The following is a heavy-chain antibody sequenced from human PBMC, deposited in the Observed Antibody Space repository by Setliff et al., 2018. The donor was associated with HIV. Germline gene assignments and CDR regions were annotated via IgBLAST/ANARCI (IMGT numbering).Heavy chain of an antibody. V-gene: IGHV4-4*07. CDR3: ARRSRSYWYFDL. Sequence: PSETLSLTCTVSGGSISSYYWSWIRQPAGKGLEWVGRIYTGGRTNYNPSLKSRVTISIDTSKKQFSLKLTSVTAADTAVYYCARRSRSYWYFDLWGRGTLVTVSS. J-gene: IGHJ2*01. D-gene: IGHD2-2*01. CDR1: GGSISSYY. CDR2: IYTGGRT.